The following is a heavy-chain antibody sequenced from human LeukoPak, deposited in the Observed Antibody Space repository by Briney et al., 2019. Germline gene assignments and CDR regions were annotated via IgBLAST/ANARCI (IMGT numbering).Heavy chain of an antibody. Sequence: PGGSLRLSCAASGFTFSSFAMSWVRQAPEKGLEWVSAVSVSGDISYYADSVKGRFTISRDNSKNTLYPQMNSLRAEDTALYYCAKRSRTVTTIDSWGRGTLVTVSS. CDR3: AKRSRTVTTIDS. CDR2: VSVSGDIS. D-gene: IGHD4-11*01. V-gene: IGHV3-23*01. CDR1: GFTFSSFA. J-gene: IGHJ4*02.